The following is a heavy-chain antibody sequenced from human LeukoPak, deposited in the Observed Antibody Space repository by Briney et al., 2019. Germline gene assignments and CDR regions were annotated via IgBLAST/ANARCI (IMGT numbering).Heavy chain of an antibody. CDR3: ALNARSSGWPNFDY. Sequence: GESLKISCKGSGYMFTNYWIGWVRQMPGKGLELMGIIYTGDSDTRYSPSFQGQVTISADKSISTAYLQWSSLKASDTAMYYCALNARSSGWPNFDYWGQGTLVTVSS. CDR2: IYTGDSDT. CDR1: GYMFTNYW. J-gene: IGHJ4*02. V-gene: IGHV5-51*01. D-gene: IGHD6-25*01.